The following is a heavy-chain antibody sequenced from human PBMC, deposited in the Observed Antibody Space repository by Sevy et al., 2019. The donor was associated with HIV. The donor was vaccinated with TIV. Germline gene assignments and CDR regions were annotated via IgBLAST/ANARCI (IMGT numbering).Heavy chain of an antibody. J-gene: IGHJ4*02. CDR3: ARDLPPSATTVPHFDY. Sequence: GGSLRLSCTASGFTFSSYEMNWVRQAPGKGLEWVSYISNSGSTIHYSDSVKGRVTISRDNAKNSLYLQMNSLRAEDTAVYYCARDLPPSATTVPHFDYWGRGTLVTVSS. CDR2: ISNSGSTI. V-gene: IGHV3-48*03. D-gene: IGHD4-17*01. CDR1: GFTFSSYE.